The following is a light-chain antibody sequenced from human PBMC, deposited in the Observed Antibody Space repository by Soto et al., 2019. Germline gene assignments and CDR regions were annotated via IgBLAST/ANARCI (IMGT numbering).Light chain of an antibody. Sequence: DIVMTQSPDSLAVSLGERATINCKSSQSVFYSSNNKNYLAWYQQKAGQPPKLLFYWASTRESGVPDRFSGSWSGADFTLTITNLQAEDMAVYYCQQYYAIPHTFGQGTKLEIK. J-gene: IGKJ2*01. V-gene: IGKV4-1*01. CDR1: QSVFYSSNNKNY. CDR2: WAS. CDR3: QQYYAIPHT.